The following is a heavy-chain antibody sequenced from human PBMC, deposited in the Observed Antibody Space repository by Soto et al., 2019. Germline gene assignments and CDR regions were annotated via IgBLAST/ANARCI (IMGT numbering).Heavy chain of an antibody. CDR1: GFTFSSYT. CDR3: ARFTHSSTGYTSRSYVDY. J-gene: IGHJ4*02. V-gene: IGHV3-21*01. CDR2: ISSSSTYI. Sequence: EVQVVESGGGLVTPGGSLRLSCAASGFTFSSYTMNWVRQAPGKGLEWVSSISSSSTYIYYAVSVKGRFTISRDNAKNSLYLQMNILRAEDTAVYFCARFTHSSTGYTSRSYVDYWGQGTLVTVAS. D-gene: IGHD6-13*01.